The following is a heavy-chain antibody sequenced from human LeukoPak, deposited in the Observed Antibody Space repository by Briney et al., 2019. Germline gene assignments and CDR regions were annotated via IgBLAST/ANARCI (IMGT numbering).Heavy chain of an antibody. CDR1: GFTVSSNY. V-gene: IGHV3-74*01. J-gene: IGHJ4*02. CDR3: ARDRPIDADERNSRYCSGGRCYSIFDF. Sequence: PGGSLRLSCAVSGFTVSSNYMRWVRQAPEKGLVWVSRINNDGSSTSYADSVKGRFTISTANAKNTLYPQMNSLRAEDTAVYYCARDRPIDADERNSRYCSGGRCYSIFDFWGQGTLVTVSS. CDR2: INNDGSST. D-gene: IGHD2-15*01.